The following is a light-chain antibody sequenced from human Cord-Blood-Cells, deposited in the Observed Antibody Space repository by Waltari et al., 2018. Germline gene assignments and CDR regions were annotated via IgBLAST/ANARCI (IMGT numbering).Light chain of an antibody. V-gene: IGLV2-23*02. Sequence: QSALTQPASVSGSPGQSITISCTGTSRDVGSYNLFSWYQQHPGKAPKLMIYEVSKRPSGVSNRFSGSKSGNTASLTISGLQAEDEADYYCCSYAGSSTFDWVFGGGTKLTVL. CDR1: SRDVGSYNL. J-gene: IGLJ3*02. CDR3: CSYAGSSTFDWV. CDR2: EVS.